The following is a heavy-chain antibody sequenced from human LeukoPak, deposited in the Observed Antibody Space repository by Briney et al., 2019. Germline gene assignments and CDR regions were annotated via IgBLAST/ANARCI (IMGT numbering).Heavy chain of an antibody. Sequence: PGGSLRLSCAASGFTFSSYAMSWVRQAPGKGLEWVSAVSGSGGSTHYADSVKGRFTISRDNSKNTLYLQMNSLRAEDTAVYYCAKDRLVYSGHDYYYGMDVWGQGTTLIVSS. D-gene: IGHD5-12*01. J-gene: IGHJ6*02. CDR2: VSGSGGST. V-gene: IGHV3-23*01. CDR3: AKDRLVYSGHDYYYGMDV. CDR1: GFTFSSYA.